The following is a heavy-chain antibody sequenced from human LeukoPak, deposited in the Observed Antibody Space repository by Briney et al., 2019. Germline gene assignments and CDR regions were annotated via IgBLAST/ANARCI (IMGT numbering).Heavy chain of an antibody. V-gene: IGHV3-7*03. CDR1: GFTFSSSW. D-gene: IGHD4-23*01. CDR2: IKQDGGEK. Sequence: GGSLRLSRAASGFTFSSSWMTWVRQAPGKGLEWVANIKQDGGEKYYVDSVKGRFTISRDNAKNSLYLQMNSLRADDTAVYYCAKDLDSSTVVTSGFDYWGQGTLVTVSS. CDR3: AKDLDSSTVVTSGFDY. J-gene: IGHJ4*02.